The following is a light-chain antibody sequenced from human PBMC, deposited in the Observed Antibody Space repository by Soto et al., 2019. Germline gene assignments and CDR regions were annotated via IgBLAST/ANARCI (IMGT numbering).Light chain of an antibody. Sequence: QAVVTQPPSASGTPGQRVTISCSGGRSNIGSNPVNWYQQFPGRAPKLLIDSNNQRPSGVPDRFSGSRSGSLASLAISGLQSEDEADYYCAAWDDSLYGRVFGTGTKVTVL. J-gene: IGLJ1*01. CDR2: SNN. CDR1: RSNIGSNP. V-gene: IGLV1-44*01. CDR3: AAWDDSLYGRV.